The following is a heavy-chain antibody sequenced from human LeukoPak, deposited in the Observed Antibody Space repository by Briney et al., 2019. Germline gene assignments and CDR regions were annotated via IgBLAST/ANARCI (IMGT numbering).Heavy chain of an antibody. CDR2: ISYDGSNK. Sequence: GGSLRLSCAASGFTFNSYAMHWVRQAPGKGLEWVAVISYDGSNKYYADSVKGRFTISRDNSKNTLYLQMNSLRAEDTAVYYCARDRGATVTTYAFDIWGQGTMVTVSS. CDR3: ARDRGATVTTYAFDI. J-gene: IGHJ3*02. V-gene: IGHV3-30*04. CDR1: GFTFNSYA. D-gene: IGHD4-17*01.